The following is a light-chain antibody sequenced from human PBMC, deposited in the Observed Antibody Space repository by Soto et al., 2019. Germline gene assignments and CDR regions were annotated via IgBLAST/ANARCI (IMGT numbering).Light chain of an antibody. V-gene: IGKV2-28*01. Sequence: DIVMTQSALPLPVTPGEPASISCRSSQSLLDTNGYNYLDWYLQKPGQSPQLLMYLGSNRASGVPDRFSGSGSGTDCTLKISRVEAEDVGVCSGVQALQTAFTFGGGTKVEIK. CDR1: QSLLDTNGYNY. J-gene: IGKJ4*01. CDR3: VQALQTAFT. CDR2: LGS.